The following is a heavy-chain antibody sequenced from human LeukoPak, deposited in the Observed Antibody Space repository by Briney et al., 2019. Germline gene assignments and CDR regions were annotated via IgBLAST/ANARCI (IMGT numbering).Heavy chain of an antibody. J-gene: IGHJ4*02. CDR3: ARRPSTAGTYYFDY. Sequence: GESLQISCKGSGYSFTSYWIGCVRQLPGKGLEWMGIIYPGDSDTRYSPSFQGQVTISADKSISTAYLQWSSLKASDTAMYYCARRPSTAGTYYFDYWGQGTLVTVSS. CDR2: IYPGDSDT. V-gene: IGHV5-51*01. D-gene: IGHD6-13*01. CDR1: GYSFTSYW.